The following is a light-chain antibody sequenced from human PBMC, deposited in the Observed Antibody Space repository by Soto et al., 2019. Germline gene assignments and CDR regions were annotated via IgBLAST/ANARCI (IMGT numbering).Light chain of an antibody. CDR3: QQSSNWPRAMYT. Sequence: EIVLTQSPATLSLSPWERATLSCRASQSVSSYLAWYQQKPDQAPRLLIYDAFNRATDIPARFSGSGSGTDFTLTISSLEPEDFAVYYCQQSSNWPRAMYTFGQGTTLEIK. J-gene: IGKJ2*01. CDR1: QSVSSY. CDR2: DAF. V-gene: IGKV3-11*01.